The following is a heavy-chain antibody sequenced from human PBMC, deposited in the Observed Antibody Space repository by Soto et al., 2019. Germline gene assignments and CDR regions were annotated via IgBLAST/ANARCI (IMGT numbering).Heavy chain of an antibody. CDR2: ISAYNGNT. D-gene: IGHD2-15*01. J-gene: IGHJ5*02. Sequence: GASVKVSFKASGYTFTSYGISWVRQAPGQGLERMGWISAYNGNTNYAQKLQGRVTMTTDTSTSTAYMELRSLRSDDTAVYYCARDEMVGYCSGGSCYSESLWFDPWGQGTLVTVSS. V-gene: IGHV1-18*01. CDR1: GYTFTSYG. CDR3: ARDEMVGYCSGGSCYSESLWFDP.